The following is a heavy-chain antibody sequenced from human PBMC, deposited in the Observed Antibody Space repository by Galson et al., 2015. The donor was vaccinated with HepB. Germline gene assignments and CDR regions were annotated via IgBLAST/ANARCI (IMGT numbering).Heavy chain of an antibody. V-gene: IGHV3-66*01. CDR2: IYSGGST. Sequence: SLRLSCAASGFTVSSNYMSWVRQAPGKGLEWVSVIYSGGSTYYADSAKGRFTISRDNPKNTLYLQMNSLRAEDTAVYYCARDGYSSSWYVRYFDLWGRGTLVTVSS. CDR3: ARDGYSSSWYVRYFDL. D-gene: IGHD6-13*01. J-gene: IGHJ2*01. CDR1: GFTVSSNY.